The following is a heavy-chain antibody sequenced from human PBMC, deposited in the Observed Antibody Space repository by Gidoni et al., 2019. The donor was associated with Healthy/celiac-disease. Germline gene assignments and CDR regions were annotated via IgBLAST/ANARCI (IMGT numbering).Heavy chain of an antibody. V-gene: IGHV4-59*12. Sequence: QVQLQESGPGLVKPSETLSLTCTVSGGSISSYYWSWIRQPPGKGLEWIGYIYYSGSTNYNPSLKSRVTISVDTSKNQFSLKLSSVTAADTAVDDCARAGYSSSLISYYFDYWGQGTLVTVSS. CDR1: GGSISSYY. CDR3: ARAGYSSSLISYYFDY. J-gene: IGHJ4*02. D-gene: IGHD6-6*01. CDR2: IYYSGST.